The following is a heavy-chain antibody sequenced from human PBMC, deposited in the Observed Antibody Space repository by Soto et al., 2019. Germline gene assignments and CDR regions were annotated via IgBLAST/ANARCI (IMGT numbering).Heavy chain of an antibody. CDR3: ARDIGGYALGYYFDY. Sequence: GGSLRLSCAASGFTFSSYGMHWVRQAPGKGLEWVANIWYDGSDRYYADSVRGRFTISRDNSKKTLYSEMDSLGAEDTAVYYCARDIGGYALGYYFDYWGQGTQVTVYS. D-gene: IGHD2-2*01. J-gene: IGHJ4*02. V-gene: IGHV3-33*01. CDR1: GFTFSSYG. CDR2: IWYDGSDR.